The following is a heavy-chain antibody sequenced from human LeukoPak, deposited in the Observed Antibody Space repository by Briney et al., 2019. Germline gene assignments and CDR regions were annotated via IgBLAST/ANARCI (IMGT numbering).Heavy chain of an antibody. CDR2: INHSGST. CDR3: ARGQWGYCSSTSCYHFDY. J-gene: IGHJ4*02. D-gene: IGHD2-2*01. V-gene: IGHV4-34*01. Sequence: PSETLSLTCAVYGGSFSGYYWSWIRQPPGKGLEWIGEINHSGSTNYNPSLKSRVTISVDTSKNQFSLKLSSVTAADTAVYYCARGQWGYCSSTSCYHFDYWGQGTLVTVSS. CDR1: GGSFSGYY.